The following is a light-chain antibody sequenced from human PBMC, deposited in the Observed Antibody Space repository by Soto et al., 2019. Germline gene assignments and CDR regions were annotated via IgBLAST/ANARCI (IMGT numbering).Light chain of an antibody. V-gene: IGKV3-15*01. CDR1: QSVTSD. CDR2: GAS. CDR3: QQYNNWPL. J-gene: IGKJ1*01. Sequence: EIVLTQSPDILSLSPGDRATLSCRASQSVTSDFLVWYQQKPGQAPRLLIYGASTRATGIPARFSGSGSGTEFTLTISSLQSEDFAVYYCQQYNNWPLFGQGTKVDIK.